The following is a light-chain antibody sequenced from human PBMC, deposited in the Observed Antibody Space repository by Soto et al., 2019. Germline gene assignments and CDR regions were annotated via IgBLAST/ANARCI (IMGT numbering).Light chain of an antibody. Sequence: SYELTQTSSVSVAPGQTARISCGGNSIGGKSVHWYQQKPGQAPVVVVYDDSDRPSGIPERFSGSNSGNTATLIISRVEAGDEADYHCQVWDDNSDHHVFGTGTKVTVL. CDR1: SIGGKS. J-gene: IGLJ1*01. CDR2: DDS. CDR3: QVWDDNSDHHV. V-gene: IGLV3-21*02.